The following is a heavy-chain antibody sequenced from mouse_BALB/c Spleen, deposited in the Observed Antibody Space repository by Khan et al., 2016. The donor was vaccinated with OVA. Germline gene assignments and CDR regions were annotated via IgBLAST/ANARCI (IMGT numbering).Heavy chain of an antibody. D-gene: IGHD2-14*01. CDR1: GYSFTLYY. J-gene: IGHJ3*01. Sequence: VQLQQSGPDLVKPGASVKMSCKASGYSFTLYYMSWVKQSHGKSLEWIGRVNPNTDNINYNQEFKGKAILTVDKSSNTAYMELRSLTSEDSAVYFGARGYDFFASWGQGTLVTVSA. CDR3: ARGYDFFAS. CDR2: VNPNTDNI. V-gene: IGHV1-26*01.